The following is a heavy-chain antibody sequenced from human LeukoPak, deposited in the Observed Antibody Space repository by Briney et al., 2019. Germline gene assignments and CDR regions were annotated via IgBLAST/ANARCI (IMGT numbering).Heavy chain of an antibody. CDR1: GGTISSSY. D-gene: IGHD6-13*01. Sequence: SETLSLTCTVSGGTISSSYWSWIRQPPGKGLEWIGYISDSGSTNYSPSLKSRVTISVDTSKNQLFLKLRSVTTADTAVYYCATNSSWFDYWGQGTLVTVSS. CDR3: ATNSSWFDY. CDR2: ISDSGST. J-gene: IGHJ4*02. V-gene: IGHV4-59*01.